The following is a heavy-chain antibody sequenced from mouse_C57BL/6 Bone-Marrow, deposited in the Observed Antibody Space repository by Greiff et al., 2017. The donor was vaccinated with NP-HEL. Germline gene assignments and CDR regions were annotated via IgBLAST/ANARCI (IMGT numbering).Heavy chain of an antibody. Sequence: VQLQQSGAELVRPGASVKLSCTASGFNITDDYMHWVKQRPEQGLEWIGWIDPENGDTEYASKFQGKATITADTSSNTAYLQLSSLTSEDTAVYYCTPYYYGISSDYWGQGTTLTVSS. J-gene: IGHJ2*01. CDR1: GFNITDDY. V-gene: IGHV14-4*01. CDR2: IDPENGDT. CDR3: TPYYYGISSDY. D-gene: IGHD1-1*01.